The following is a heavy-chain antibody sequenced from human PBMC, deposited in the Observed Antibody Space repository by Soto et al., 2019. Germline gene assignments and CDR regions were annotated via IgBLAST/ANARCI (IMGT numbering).Heavy chain of an antibody. J-gene: IGHJ5*02. D-gene: IGHD2-21*02. V-gene: IGHV4-4*02. Sequence: KPSETLSLTCGFSCGTVASSHWWSWVRQSPSRGLEWIGNVYHTGDTNFNPSLQSRVTFSVDKSNNQFSLRLTSLTAADTAVYFCAREIVTAGGNNYFDPWGPGTLVTVSS. CDR2: VYHTGDT. CDR1: CGTVASSHW. CDR3: AREIVTAGGNNYFDP.